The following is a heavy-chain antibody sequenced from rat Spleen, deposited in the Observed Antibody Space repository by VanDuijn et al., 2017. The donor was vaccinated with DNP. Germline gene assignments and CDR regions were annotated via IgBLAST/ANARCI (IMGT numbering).Heavy chain of an antibody. J-gene: IGHJ2*01. CDR2: VNKGSSTI. Sequence: EVKLVESGGGLVQPGRSLKLSCAASGFNFNDYWMGWVRQAPGKGLEWIGQVNKGSSTINYTPSLKEKITISRDNAQNTLYLQMSKLGSEDTAIYYCAKGPNYGGWSDYFDYWGQGVMVTVSS. CDR3: AKGPNYGGWSDYFDY. V-gene: IGHV4-2*01. D-gene: IGHD1-11*01. CDR1: GFNFNDYW.